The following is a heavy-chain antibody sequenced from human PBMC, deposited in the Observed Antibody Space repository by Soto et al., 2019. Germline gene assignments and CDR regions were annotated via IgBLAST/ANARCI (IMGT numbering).Heavy chain of an antibody. Sequence: ASVKVSCKVSGYTLTELSMHLVRQAPGKGVEWMGGFDPEXXEXXXXXKXXGRVTMTEDTSTDTAYMGLSSLRSEDTAVYYCATDRLWFGESNWFDPWGQGTLVTVSS. CDR1: GYTLTELS. D-gene: IGHD3-10*01. V-gene: IGHV1-24*01. CDR3: ATDRLWFGESNWFDP. CDR2: FDPEXXEX. J-gene: IGHJ5*02.